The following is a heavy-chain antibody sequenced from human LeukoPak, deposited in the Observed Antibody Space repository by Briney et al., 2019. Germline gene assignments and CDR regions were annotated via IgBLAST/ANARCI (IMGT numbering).Heavy chain of an antibody. CDR1: GFTFSSYS. CDR3: ARDLYDFWSGTKKPYYFDY. Sequence: GGSLRLSCAASGFTFSSYSMNWVRQAPGKGLEWVSSISSSSSYIYYADSVKGRFTISRDNAKNSLYLQMNSLRAEDTAVYYCARDLYDFWSGTKKPYYFDYWGQGTLVTVSS. CDR2: ISSSSSYI. V-gene: IGHV3-21*01. J-gene: IGHJ4*02. D-gene: IGHD3-3*01.